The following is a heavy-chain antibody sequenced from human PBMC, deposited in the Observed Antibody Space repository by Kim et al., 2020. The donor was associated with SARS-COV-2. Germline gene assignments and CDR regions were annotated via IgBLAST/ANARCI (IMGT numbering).Heavy chain of an antibody. CDR3: ARDMGLSAAGMDV. Sequence: GGSLRLSCAASGFTFSSYAMHWVRQAPGKGLEWVAVISYDGSNKYYADSVKGRFTISRDNSKNTLYLQMNSLRAEDTAVYYCARDMGLSAAGMDVWGQGTTVTVSS. CDR1: GFTFSSYA. D-gene: IGHD6-25*01. J-gene: IGHJ6*02. V-gene: IGHV3-30-3*01. CDR2: ISYDGSNK.